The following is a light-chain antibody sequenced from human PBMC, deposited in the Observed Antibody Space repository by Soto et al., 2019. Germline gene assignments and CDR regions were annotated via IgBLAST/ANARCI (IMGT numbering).Light chain of an antibody. CDR2: LHSDGGH. J-gene: IGLJ2*01. V-gene: IGLV4-69*01. CDR1: SGHSSYA. CDR3: QTWGTGTLV. Sequence: QPVLTQSPSASASLGASVKLTCTLSSGHSSYAIAWHQQQPEKGPRYLMKLHSDGGHTEGDGIPDRFSGSSSGIDRYLPISRLQSEDEADYSCQTWGTGTLVFGGGTKLTVL.